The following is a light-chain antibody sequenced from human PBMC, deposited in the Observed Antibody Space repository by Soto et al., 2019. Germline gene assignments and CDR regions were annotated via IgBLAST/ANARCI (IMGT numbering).Light chain of an antibody. CDR2: EVS. V-gene: IGLV2-18*02. CDR1: SSDVGSYNR. J-gene: IGLJ1*01. CDR3: NSYTGSSTYV. Sequence: QSALTQPPSGSGSPGQSVAISCTGTSSDVGSYNRVSWYQQPPGAAPKLMIYEVSNRPSGVPDRFSGSKSGNTASLTISGLQAEDEADYYCNSYTGSSTYVFGTGTKLTVL.